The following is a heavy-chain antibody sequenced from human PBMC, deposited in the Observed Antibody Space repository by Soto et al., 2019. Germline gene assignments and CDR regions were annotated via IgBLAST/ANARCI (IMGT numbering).Heavy chain of an antibody. CDR2: ISGSGGTT. D-gene: IGHD3-22*01. J-gene: IGHJ6*04. V-gene: IGHV3-23*01. Sequence: GGSLRLSCAASGFTFSNYAMNWVRQAPGKGLEWVSIISGSGGTTFYAASVKGRFTISRDNSKNTLLLQMNSLRAEDTAVYYCAKATGDTYSYRTDVWGTGTTVTVSS. CDR3: AKATGDTYSYRTDV. CDR1: GFTFSNYA.